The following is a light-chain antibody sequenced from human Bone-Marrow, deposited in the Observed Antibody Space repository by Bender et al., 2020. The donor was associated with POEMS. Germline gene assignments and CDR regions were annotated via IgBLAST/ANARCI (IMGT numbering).Light chain of an antibody. CDR3: CSYVGSSTFYV. CDR2: ANN. CDR1: SSNIGNNY. V-gene: IGLV1-44*01. J-gene: IGLJ1*01. Sequence: QSVLTQPPSASGTPGQRVTISCSGSSSNIGNNYVHWYQQLPGTAPKLLIYANNLRPAGVPDRFSGSKSGTSASLAISGLQSEDEADYYCCSYVGSSTFYVFGTGTKVTVL.